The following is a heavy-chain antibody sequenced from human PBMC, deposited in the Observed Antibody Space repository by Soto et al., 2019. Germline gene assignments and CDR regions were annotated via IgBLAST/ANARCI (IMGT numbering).Heavy chain of an antibody. CDR1: GGSFSGYY. CDR2: INHSGST. D-gene: IGHD6-13*01. V-gene: IGHV4-34*01. J-gene: IGHJ3*02. CDR3: ARGGDGSWYWDAVDI. Sequence: VQLQQWGAGLLKPSETLSLTCAVYGGSFSGYYWSWIRQPPGKGLEWIGEINHSGSTNYNPSLKSRVTRSVDTSKNQFPLKLSSVTAADTAVYYCARGGDGSWYWDAVDIWGQGTMVTVSS.